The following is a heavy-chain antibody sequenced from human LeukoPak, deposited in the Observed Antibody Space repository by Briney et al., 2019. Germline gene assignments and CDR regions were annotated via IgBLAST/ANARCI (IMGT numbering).Heavy chain of an antibody. J-gene: IGHJ4*02. CDR3: ARESGNYARIIDY. CDR2: IYYSGST. Sequence: SETLSLXCTVSGGSISSYYWSWIRQPPGKGLEWIGYIYYSGSTNYNPSLKSRVTISVDTSKNQFSLKLSSVTAADTAVYYCARESGNYARIIDYWGQGTLVTVSS. D-gene: IGHD4-11*01. V-gene: IGHV4-59*01. CDR1: GGSISSYY.